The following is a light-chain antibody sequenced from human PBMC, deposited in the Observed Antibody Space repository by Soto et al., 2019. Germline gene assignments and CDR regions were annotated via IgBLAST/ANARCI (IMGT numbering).Light chain of an antibody. CDR3: SSYATSSTPSVV. V-gene: IGLV2-14*01. Sequence: QSALTQPASVSGSPGQSITISCTGTSGDVGGYNYVAWYQQHPGKAPKLMIFEVSNRPSGVSDRFSGSKSGNTASLTISGLQAEDEADYYCSSYATSSTPSVVFGGGTKVTVL. CDR1: SGDVGGYNY. J-gene: IGLJ2*01. CDR2: EVS.